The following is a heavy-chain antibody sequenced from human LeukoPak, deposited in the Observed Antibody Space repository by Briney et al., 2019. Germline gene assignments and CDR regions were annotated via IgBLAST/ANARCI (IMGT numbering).Heavy chain of an antibody. J-gene: IGHJ2*01. Sequence: SETLSLTCTLSGGSISRYYWSWIRQPPGKGLEWIWYIHYNEKIKLQPSPKSRVNLSVDPFKNPFPRNLRSVAAADTAVYYCARILLSATGDRWYFDLWGRGTLVTVSS. D-gene: IGHD1-1*01. CDR1: GGSISRYY. CDR2: IHYNEKI. CDR3: ARILLSATGDRWYFDL. V-gene: IGHV4-59*01.